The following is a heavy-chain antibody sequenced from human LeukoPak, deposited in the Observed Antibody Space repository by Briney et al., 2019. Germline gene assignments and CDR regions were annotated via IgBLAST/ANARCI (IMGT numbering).Heavy chain of an antibody. D-gene: IGHD3-10*01. CDR3: ARKYYYGSGSYPHYYYYMDV. CDR1: GYTFTSYG. J-gene: IGHJ6*03. CDR2: ISAYNGNT. Sequence: GASVKVSCKASGYTFTSYGISWVRQAPGQGLEWMGWISAYNGNTNYAQKLQGRVTMTTDTSTSTAYMELRSLRSGDTAVYYCARKYYYGSGSYPHYYYYMDVWGKGTTVTVSS. V-gene: IGHV1-18*01.